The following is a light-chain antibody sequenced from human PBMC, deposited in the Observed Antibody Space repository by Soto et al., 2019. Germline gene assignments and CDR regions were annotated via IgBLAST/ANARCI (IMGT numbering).Light chain of an antibody. Sequence: ELVMAQSPATLSHSPVAIATLSCRASQSVSSNLARYQQKPGQSPRLLIYDASTRATGMPGRFSGSGSGTEFTLTISSLQSEDFAVYYCQQYNNWPWTFGQGTKVDIK. CDR2: DAS. CDR3: QQYNNWPWT. CDR1: QSVSSN. V-gene: IGKV3-15*01. J-gene: IGKJ1*01.